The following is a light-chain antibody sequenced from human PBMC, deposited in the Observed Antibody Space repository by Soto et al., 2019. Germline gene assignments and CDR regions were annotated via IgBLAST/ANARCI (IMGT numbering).Light chain of an antibody. J-gene: IGKJ1*01. CDR2: GTS. V-gene: IGKV3-15*01. CDR1: QSVRSN. CDR3: QQYGSSPRT. Sequence: EIVMTQSPATLSVSPGERATLSCRASQSVRSNLAWYQQKPGQAPGLLIYGTSTRATGIPARFSGSGSGTEFTLTISRLEPEDFAVYYCQQYGSSPRTFXQGTKWIS.